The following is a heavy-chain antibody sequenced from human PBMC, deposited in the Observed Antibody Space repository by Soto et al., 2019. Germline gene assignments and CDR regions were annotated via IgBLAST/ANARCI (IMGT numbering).Heavy chain of an antibody. CDR1: GGTFSSYA. Sequence: SVKVSCKASGGTFSSYAISWVRQAPGQGLEWMGGIIPIFGTANYAQKFQGRVTITADESTSTAYMELSSLRSEDTAVYYCARDRELPHGPIIYYYYYGMDVWRQGTTVTVSS. D-gene: IGHD1-7*01. CDR3: ARDRELPHGPIIYYYYYGMDV. J-gene: IGHJ6*02. V-gene: IGHV1-69*13. CDR2: IIPIFGTA.